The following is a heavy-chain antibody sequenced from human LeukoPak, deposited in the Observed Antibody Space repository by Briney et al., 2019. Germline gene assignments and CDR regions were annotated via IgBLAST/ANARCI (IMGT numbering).Heavy chain of an antibody. CDR3: ANSQWLTYFDY. J-gene: IGHJ4*02. V-gene: IGHV3-23*01. CDR2: ISGSGGST. D-gene: IGHD6-19*01. CDR1: GFTFSSYA. Sequence: GGSLRLSCAASGFTFSSYAMNSVRQAPGKGLEWVSAISGSGGSTFYADSVKGRFTISRDNSKNTLYLQMNSLRAEDTAVYYCANSQWLTYFDYWGQGTLVTVSS.